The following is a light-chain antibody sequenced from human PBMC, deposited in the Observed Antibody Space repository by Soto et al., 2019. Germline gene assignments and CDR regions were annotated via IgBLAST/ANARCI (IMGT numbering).Light chain of an antibody. V-gene: IGLV2-23*01. CDR1: SSDVGSYNL. CDR2: EGS. CDR3: CSYAGSSTDV. J-gene: IGLJ1*01. Sequence: QSALTQPASVSGSPGQSITISCTGTSSDVGSYNLVSWYQQHPGKAPKLMIYEGSKRPSGVSNRFSGSKSGNTASPTISGLQAEDEADYYCCSYAGSSTDVFGTGTKVTVL.